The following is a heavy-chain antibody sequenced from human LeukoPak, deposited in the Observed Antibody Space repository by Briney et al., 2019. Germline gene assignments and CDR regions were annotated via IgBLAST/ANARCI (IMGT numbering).Heavy chain of an antibody. CDR3: ARAIGSSGWYEVGLTLDY. D-gene: IGHD6-19*01. CDR2: ISGSSGII. J-gene: IGHJ4*02. CDR1: GFTFNTYT. Sequence: GGSLRHSCAASGFTFNTYTMNWVRQAPGKGLEWVSYISGSSGIIDYADSVRGRFTISRDNAKNSLYLQMNSLRAEDTAVYYCARAIGSSGWYEVGLTLDYWGQGTLVTVSS. V-gene: IGHV3-48*01.